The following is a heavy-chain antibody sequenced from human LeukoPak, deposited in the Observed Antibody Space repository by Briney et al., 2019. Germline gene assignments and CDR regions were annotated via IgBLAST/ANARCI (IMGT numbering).Heavy chain of an antibody. CDR2: ISSDETNI. CDR3: AKDPYRVVFATGNYLDP. V-gene: IGHV3-30*18. Sequence: PGESLRLSCATSGFTFSNYGMHWVRQAPGKGLEWVAVISSDETNIRYGDSVRGRFTVSRDNAKNTVYLQMNSLGADDTAVYYCAKDPYRVVFATGNYLDPWGQGTLVTVSS. CDR1: GFTFSNYG. D-gene: IGHD2-15*01. J-gene: IGHJ5*02.